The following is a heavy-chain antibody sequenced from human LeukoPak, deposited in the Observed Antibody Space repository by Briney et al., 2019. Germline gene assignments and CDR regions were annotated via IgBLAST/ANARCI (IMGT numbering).Heavy chain of an antibody. CDR2: IYHSGST. V-gene: IGHV4-59*01. Sequence: SSETLSLTCTVSGGSISTYYWSWIRQPPGKGLEWIGYIYHSGSTNYNPSLKSRVTISVDTSKNQFSLKLSSVTAADTAVYYCARAPNLPYYYGSGSYYNLNWFDPWGQGTLVTVSS. CDR3: ARAPNLPYYYGSGSYYNLNWFDP. CDR1: GGSISTYY. D-gene: IGHD3-10*01. J-gene: IGHJ5*02.